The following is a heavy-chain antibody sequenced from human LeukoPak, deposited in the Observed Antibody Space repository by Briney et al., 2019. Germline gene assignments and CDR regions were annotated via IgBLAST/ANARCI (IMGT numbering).Heavy chain of an antibody. Sequence: SETLSLTCAVYGGSFSGYYWSWIRQPPGKGLEWIGSIYYSGSTYYNPSLKSRVTISVDTSKNQFSLKLSSVTAADTAVYYCARGYDSSGYYHNWFDPWGQGTLVTVSS. J-gene: IGHJ5*02. CDR3: ARGYDSSGYYHNWFDP. D-gene: IGHD3-22*01. V-gene: IGHV4-34*01. CDR1: GGSFSGYY. CDR2: IYYSGST.